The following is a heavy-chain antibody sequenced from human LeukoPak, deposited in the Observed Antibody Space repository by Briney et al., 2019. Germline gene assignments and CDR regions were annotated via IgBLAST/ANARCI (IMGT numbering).Heavy chain of an antibody. CDR3: VLYGDYESPDGFDI. CDR1: GFSFSSYG. V-gene: IGHV3-23*01. Sequence: QPGGSLRLSCAASGFSFSSYGMNWVRQAPGKGLEWVSAISGSGGSTYYADSVKGRFTISRDNSKNTLYLQMNSLRAEDTAVYYCVLYGDYESPDGFDIWGQGTMVTVSS. CDR2: ISGSGGST. J-gene: IGHJ3*02. D-gene: IGHD4-17*01.